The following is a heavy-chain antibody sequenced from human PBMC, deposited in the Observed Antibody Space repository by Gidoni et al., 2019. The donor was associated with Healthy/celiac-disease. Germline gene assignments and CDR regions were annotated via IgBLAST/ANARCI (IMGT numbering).Heavy chain of an antibody. Sequence: EVQLVESGGGLVKPGGSLRLSCAASGFTFSSYSMNWVRQAPGKGLEWVSSISSSSSYIYYADSVKGRFTISRDNAKNSLYLQMNSLRAEDTAVYYCARENGWAAAGTGPFDYWGQGTLVTVSS. CDR3: ARENGWAAAGTGPFDY. CDR2: ISSSSSYI. J-gene: IGHJ4*02. D-gene: IGHD6-13*01. CDR1: GFTFSSYS. V-gene: IGHV3-21*01.